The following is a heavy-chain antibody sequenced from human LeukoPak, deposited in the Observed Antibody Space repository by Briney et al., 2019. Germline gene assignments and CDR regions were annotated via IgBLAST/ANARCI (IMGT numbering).Heavy chain of an antibody. Sequence: KPSQTLSLTGTVSGGSISSGGYYWSWIRQHPGKGLEWIGYIYYSGSTYYNPSLKSRVTISVHTSKNQFSLKLSSVTAADTAVYYCARASDYYDSSGYRYDAFDIWGQGTMVTVSS. CDR2: IYYSGST. D-gene: IGHD3-22*01. J-gene: IGHJ3*02. CDR3: ARASDYYDSSGYRYDAFDI. V-gene: IGHV4-31*03. CDR1: GGSISSGGYY.